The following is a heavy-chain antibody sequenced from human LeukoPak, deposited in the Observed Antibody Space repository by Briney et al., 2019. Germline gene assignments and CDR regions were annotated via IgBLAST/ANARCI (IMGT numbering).Heavy chain of an antibody. CDR1: GDSISRYY. CDR3: ARDRCGRTSCYPGAFDI. D-gene: IGHD2-2*01. J-gene: IGHJ3*02. Sequence: PSETLSLTCTVSGDSISRYYWSWIRQPPGKGLEWIGYIYYTGSTNYNPSLKSQVTISVDTSKNQFSLKLSSVTAADTAVYYCARDRCGRTSCYPGAFDIWGQGTMVTVSS. V-gene: IGHV4-59*01. CDR2: IYYTGST.